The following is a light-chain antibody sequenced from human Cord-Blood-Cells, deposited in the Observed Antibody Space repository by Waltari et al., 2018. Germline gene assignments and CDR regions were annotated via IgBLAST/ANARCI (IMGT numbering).Light chain of an antibody. CDR1: QSISSD. CDR3: QQSYSTPYT. CDR2: AAS. J-gene: IGKJ2*01. V-gene: IGKV1-39*01. Sequence: DIQMTQSPSSLSASVGDRVTITCRASQSISSDLNWYQQKPGKAPKLLIYAASSLQSGVPSRFSGSGSGTDFTLTISSLQPGDFATYYCQQSYSTPYTFGQGTKLEIK.